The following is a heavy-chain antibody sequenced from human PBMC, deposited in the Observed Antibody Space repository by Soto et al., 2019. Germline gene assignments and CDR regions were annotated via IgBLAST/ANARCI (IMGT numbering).Heavy chain of an antibody. CDR2: ISAYNGNT. V-gene: IGHV1-18*01. D-gene: IGHD2-15*01. CDR3: ASVYCSGGSCRGNWFDP. J-gene: IGHJ5*02. Sequence: WASVKVSCKASGYTFTSYGISWVRQAPGQGLEWMGWISAYNGNTNYAQKLQGRVTMTTDTSTSTAYMELRSLRSDDTAVYYCASVYCSGGSCRGNWFDPWGQGTLVTVSS. CDR1: GYTFTSYG.